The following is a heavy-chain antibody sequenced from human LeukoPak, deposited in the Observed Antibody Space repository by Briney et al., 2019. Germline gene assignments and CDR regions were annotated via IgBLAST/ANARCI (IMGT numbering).Heavy chain of an antibody. V-gene: IGHV5-51*01. CDR2: IYPGDSDT. Sequence: GESLKISGKGSGYSFTSYWIGWVRQMPGKGLEWMGIIYPGDSDTRYSPSFQGQVTISTDKSISTAYLQWSSLKASDTAMYYCARHNEEYYYDNSGYCFDYWGQGTLVTVSS. CDR3: ARHNEEYYYDNSGYCFDY. CDR1: GYSFTSYW. J-gene: IGHJ4*02. D-gene: IGHD3-22*01.